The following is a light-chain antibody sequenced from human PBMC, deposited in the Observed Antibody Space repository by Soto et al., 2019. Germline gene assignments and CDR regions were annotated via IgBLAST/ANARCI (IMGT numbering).Light chain of an antibody. CDR1: QSVSNN. CDR2: GAS. V-gene: IGKV3-15*01. CDR3: QQYYEWPSWT. J-gene: IGKJ1*01. Sequence: EIVMTQSPATLSVSPGERATLSCRANQSVSNNLAWYQQKPGQAPRLLIYGASTRATGIPARFSGSGSGTEFTLTISSLQSEDVAVYFCQQYYEWPSWTFDQGTKVDIK.